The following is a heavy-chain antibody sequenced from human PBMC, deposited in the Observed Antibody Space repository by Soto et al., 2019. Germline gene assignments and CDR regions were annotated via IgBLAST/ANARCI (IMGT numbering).Heavy chain of an antibody. D-gene: IGHD1-1*01. CDR2: IYWDDDK. Sequence: QITLQESGPILVKPTQTLTLTCTFSGFSLSTSGVGVGWIRQPPGKALVCLALIYWDDDKRYSPSLRNRLTVTKDTSKNQVVLTMTDMDPVDTATYYCGHRRGGNGWNDGDFDYWGQGILVTVSP. J-gene: IGHJ4*02. CDR1: GFSLSTSGVG. V-gene: IGHV2-5*02. CDR3: GHRRGGNGWNDGDFDY.